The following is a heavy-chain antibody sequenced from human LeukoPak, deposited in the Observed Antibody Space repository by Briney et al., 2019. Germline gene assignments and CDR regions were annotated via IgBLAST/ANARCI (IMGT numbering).Heavy chain of an antibody. CDR2: IYDSLST. J-gene: IGHJ4*02. D-gene: IGHD6-13*01. CDR3: ARRSWYVDY. V-gene: IGHV4-59*01. CDR1: GGSMSTYY. Sequence: SETLSLTCTVSGGSMSTYYWSWIRQPPGKGLEWIGYIYDSLSTDYNPSLKSRVTIPVDMSKNQFSLKLTSVTAAATAVYYCARRSWYVDYWGQGTLVTVSS.